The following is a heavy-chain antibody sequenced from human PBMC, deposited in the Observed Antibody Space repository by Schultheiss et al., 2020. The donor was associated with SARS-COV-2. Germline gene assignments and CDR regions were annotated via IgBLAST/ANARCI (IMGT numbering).Heavy chain of an antibody. D-gene: IGHD3-22*01. CDR3: ASRVDYYDSSGWRNYFDY. CDR2: IYYSGST. J-gene: IGHJ4*02. Sequence: SQTLSLTCTVSGGSISSYYWSWIRQPPGKGLEWIGSIYYSGSTYYNPSLKSRVTISVDKSKNQFSLKLSSVTAADTAVYYCASRVDYYDSSGWRNYFDYWGQGTLVTVSS. V-gene: IGHV4-59*12. CDR1: GGSISSYY.